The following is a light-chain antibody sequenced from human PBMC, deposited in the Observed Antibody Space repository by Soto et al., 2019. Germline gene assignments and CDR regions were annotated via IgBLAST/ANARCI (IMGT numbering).Light chain of an antibody. Sequence: ALTQPASVSGSPGQSITSSCTGTSSDGGGNKYVSWYQQYPGKVPKLLINKVTNRPSGVSYRFFGSKSGNTASLSISALVAEDGAAYFSTSTTSASRYVLGSGTKVNV. V-gene: IGLV2-14*01. J-gene: IGLJ1*01. CDR3: TSTTSASRYV. CDR2: KVT. CDR1: SSDGGGNKY.